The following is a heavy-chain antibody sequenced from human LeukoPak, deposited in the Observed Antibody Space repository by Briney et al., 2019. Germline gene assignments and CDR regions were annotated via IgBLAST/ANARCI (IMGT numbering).Heavy chain of an antibody. CDR3: TRSTGYSSGWYDY. D-gene: IGHD6-19*01. CDR2: IRSKANSYAT. V-gene: IGHV3-73*01. CDR1: GFTFSGSA. J-gene: IGHJ4*02. Sequence: GGSLKLSCAASGFTFSGSAMHWVRQASGKGLEWVGRIRSKANSYATAYAASVKGRFTISRDDSKNTAYLQMNSLKTEDTAVYYCTRSTGYSSGWYDYWGQGTLVTVSP.